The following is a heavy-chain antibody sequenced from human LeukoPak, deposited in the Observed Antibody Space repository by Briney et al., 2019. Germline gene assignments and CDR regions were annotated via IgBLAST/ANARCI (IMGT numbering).Heavy chain of an antibody. CDR3: ARDWYYYDSSGYFALDY. D-gene: IGHD3-22*01. Sequence: GGSLRLSCAASGFTFSSYAMHWVRQAPGKGLEWVAVISYDGSNKYYADSVKVRFTISRDNSKNTLYLQMNSLRAEDTAVYYCARDWYYYDSSGYFALDYWGQGTLVTVSS. V-gene: IGHV3-30*04. CDR2: ISYDGSNK. CDR1: GFTFSSYA. J-gene: IGHJ4*02.